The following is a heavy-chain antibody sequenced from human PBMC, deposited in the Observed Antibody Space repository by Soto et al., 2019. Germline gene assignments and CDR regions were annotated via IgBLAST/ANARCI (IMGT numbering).Heavy chain of an antibody. D-gene: IGHD4-17*01. CDR3: ARDESNYGGNLYFDL. V-gene: IGHV3-48*02. CDR1: GFTFSSYS. J-gene: IGHJ2*01. CDR2: ISSSSSTI. Sequence: GGSLRLSCAASGFTFSSYSMNWVRQAPGKGLEWVSYISSSSSTIYYADSVKGRFTISRDNAKNSLYLQMNSLRDEDTAVYYCARDESNYGGNLYFDLWGRGTLVTVSS.